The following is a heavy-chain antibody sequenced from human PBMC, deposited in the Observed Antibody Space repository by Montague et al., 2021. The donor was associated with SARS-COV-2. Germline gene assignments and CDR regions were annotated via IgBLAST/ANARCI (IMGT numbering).Heavy chain of an antibody. V-gene: IGHV4-39*01. CDR3: AADYGVRDWFDP. CDR1: GGSISSSSYY. CDR2: IYYSGST. J-gene: IGHJ5*02. Sequence: SETLSLTCTVSGGSISSSSYYWGWIRQPPGKGLEWIGSIYYSGSTYYNPSLKSRVTISVDTSKNQFSLKLSSVTAADTAVYYCAADYGVRDWFDPWGQGTLVTVSS. D-gene: IGHD4-17*01.